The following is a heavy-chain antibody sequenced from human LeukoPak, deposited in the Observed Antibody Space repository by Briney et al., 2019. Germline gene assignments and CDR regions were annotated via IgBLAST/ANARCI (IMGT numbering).Heavy chain of an antibody. CDR2: TYYSGST. J-gene: IGHJ4*02. CDR3: ARAYCTSTRCPFDS. Sequence: PSETLSLTCTVSGDFINSALYFWTWIPQHPGEGLEWIGYTYYSGSTHYNPSLKSRVIISVDTSKNQFSLKLSSVTAADTAVYYCARAYCTSTRCPFDSWGQGTLVTVSS. V-gene: IGHV4-31*03. CDR1: GDFINSALYF. D-gene: IGHD2-2*01.